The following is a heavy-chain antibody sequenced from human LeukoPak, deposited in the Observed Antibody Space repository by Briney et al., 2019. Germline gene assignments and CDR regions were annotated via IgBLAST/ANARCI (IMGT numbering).Heavy chain of an antibody. CDR1: GYTFTGYA. D-gene: IGHD1-26*01. CDR3: ARDSGILPYGMDV. J-gene: IGHJ6*02. Sequence: ASVKVSCKASGYTFTGYAMHWVRQAPGQGLEWMGWINAGNGNTKYSQKFQGRVTITRDTSASTAYMELSSLRSEDTAVYYCARDSGILPYGMDVWGQGTTVTVSS. CDR2: INAGNGNT. V-gene: IGHV1-3*01.